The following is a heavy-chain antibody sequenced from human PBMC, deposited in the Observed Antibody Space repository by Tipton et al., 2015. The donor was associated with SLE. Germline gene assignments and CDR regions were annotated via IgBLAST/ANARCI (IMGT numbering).Heavy chain of an antibody. J-gene: IGHJ4*02. CDR3: ARDGSGYDSRVFDY. V-gene: IGHV4-34*01. CDR2: INHSGST. Sequence: TLYLTCAVYGGSFSGYYWSWIRQPPGKGLEWIGEINHSGSTNYNPSLKSRVTISVDTSKNQFSLKLSSVTAADTAVYYCARDGSGYDSRVFDYWGQGTLVTVSS. D-gene: IGHD5-12*01. CDR1: GGSFSGYY.